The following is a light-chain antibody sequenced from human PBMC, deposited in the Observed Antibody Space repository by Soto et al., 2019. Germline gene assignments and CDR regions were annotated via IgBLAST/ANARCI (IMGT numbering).Light chain of an antibody. Sequence: EIVITQSPATLSVSPGEGATLSCRASQTVSNNLAWYQQKPGQAPRLLIYGASTRATGVPARFSGSGSGTELTLSISSLQSEDFAVYYCQQYNIWPRTFGQGTKVEIK. V-gene: IGKV3-15*01. CDR2: GAS. J-gene: IGKJ1*01. CDR1: QTVSNN. CDR3: QQYNIWPRT.